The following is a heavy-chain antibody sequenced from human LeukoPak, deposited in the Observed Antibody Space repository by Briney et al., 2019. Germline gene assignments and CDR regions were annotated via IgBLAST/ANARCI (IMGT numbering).Heavy chain of an antibody. CDR1: GGSISSSSYY. J-gene: IGHJ4*02. CDR2: IYTSGST. D-gene: IGHD1-7*01. V-gene: IGHV4-61*05. Sequence: SETLSLACTVSGGSISSSSYYWGWIRQPPGKGLEWIGRIYTSGSTNYNPSLKSRVTMSVDTSKNQFSLKLSSVTAADTAVYYCARSSILHWNWGYFDYWGQGTLVTVSS. CDR3: ARSSILHWNWGYFDY.